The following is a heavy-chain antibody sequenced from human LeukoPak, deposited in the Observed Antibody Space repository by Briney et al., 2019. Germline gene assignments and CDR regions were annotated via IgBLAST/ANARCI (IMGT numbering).Heavy chain of an antibody. CDR2: SNWNGGST. CDR1: GFTFDDYG. V-gene: IGHV3-20*04. CDR3: ARELVYYGSGSRNY. Sequence: GGSLRLSCAASGFTFDDYGMSWVRQAPGKGLEWVSGSNWNGGSTGYADSVKGRFTISRDNAKNTLYLQMNSLRAEDTAVYYCARELVYYGSGSRNYWGQGTLVTVSS. D-gene: IGHD3-10*01. J-gene: IGHJ4*02.